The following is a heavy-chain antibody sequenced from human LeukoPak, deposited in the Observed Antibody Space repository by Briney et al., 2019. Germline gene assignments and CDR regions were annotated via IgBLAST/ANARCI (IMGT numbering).Heavy chain of an antibody. D-gene: IGHD3-9*01. CDR2: IYYSGST. CDR1: GGSFSGYY. J-gene: IGHJ6*02. Sequence: PSETLSLTCAVYGGSFSGYYWSWIRQPPGKGLEWIGYIYYSGSTNYNPSLKSRVTISVDTSKNQFSLKLSSVTAADTAVYYCARSDWSQYYYYGMDVWGQGTTVTVYS. V-gene: IGHV4-59*01. CDR3: ARSDWSQYYYYGMDV.